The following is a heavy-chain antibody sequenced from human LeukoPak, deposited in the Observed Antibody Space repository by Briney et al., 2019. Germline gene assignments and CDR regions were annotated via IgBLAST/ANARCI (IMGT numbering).Heavy chain of an antibody. CDR3: ASRRSGWVNAFDI. V-gene: IGHV3-48*03. CDR1: GFTFSSYE. D-gene: IGHD3-22*01. Sequence: GGSLRLSCAASGFTFSSYEMNWVRQAPGKGLEWVSYISSSGSTIYYAGSVKGRFTISRDNAKNSLYLQMNSLRAEDTAVYYCASRRSGWVNAFDIWGQGTMVTVSS. CDR2: ISSSGSTI. J-gene: IGHJ3*02.